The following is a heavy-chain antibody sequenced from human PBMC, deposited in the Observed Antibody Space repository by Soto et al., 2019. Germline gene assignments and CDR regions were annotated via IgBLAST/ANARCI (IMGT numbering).Heavy chain of an antibody. CDR2: ISSDGINK. CDR3: ARETGGLKAYYYYMDV. D-gene: IGHD2-15*01. V-gene: IGHV3-30*03. J-gene: IGHJ6*03. CDR1: GFTFSSYG. Sequence: GGSLRLSCAASGFTFSSYGMHWVRQAPGKGLEWVAVISSDGINKYYVDSVKGRFTLSRDNSKNTLYLQMNSLRAEDTAVYYCARETGGLKAYYYYMDVWGKGTTVTVSS.